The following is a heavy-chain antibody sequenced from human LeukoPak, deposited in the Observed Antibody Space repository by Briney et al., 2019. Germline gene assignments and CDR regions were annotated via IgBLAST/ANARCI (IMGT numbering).Heavy chain of an antibody. CDR3: ARDGAADAFDI. CDR1: GFTFSSYA. CDR2: ISSSSSYI. Sequence: KTGGSLRLSCAASGFTFSSYAMSWVRQAPGKGLEWVSSISSSSSYIYYADSVKGRFTISRDNAKNSLYLQMNSLRAEDTAVYYCARDGAADAFDIWGQGTMVTVSS. V-gene: IGHV3-21*01. J-gene: IGHJ3*02. D-gene: IGHD1-26*01.